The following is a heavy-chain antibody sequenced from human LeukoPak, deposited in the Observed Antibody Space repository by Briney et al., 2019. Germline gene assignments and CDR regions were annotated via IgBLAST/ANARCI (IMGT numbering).Heavy chain of an antibody. J-gene: IGHJ4*02. CDR2: INPSGGST. Sequence: ASVKVSCKASGYTFTSYCMHWVRQAPGQGLEWMGIINPSGGSTSYAQKFQGRVTMSRDTSTSTVYMELSSLRSEDTAVYYCARGAPGGGSYPRFDYWGQGTLVTVSS. CDR1: GYTFTSYC. D-gene: IGHD1-26*01. CDR3: ARGAPGGGSYPRFDY. V-gene: IGHV1-46*01.